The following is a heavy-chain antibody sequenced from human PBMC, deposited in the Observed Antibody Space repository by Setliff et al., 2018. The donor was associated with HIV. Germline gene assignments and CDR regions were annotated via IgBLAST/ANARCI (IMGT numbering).Heavy chain of an antibody. CDR1: GGPINSGSYY. CDR3: ARETYDYVWGTYRYRPRHFDY. CDR2: IYSSGTT. D-gene: IGHD3-16*02. V-gene: IGHV4-61*02. Sequence: PSETLSLTCTVSGGPINSGSYYWSWIRQPAGKGLEWIGRIYSSGTTNYNPSLKRRVSISVDTSKNRFSLKLSSVTAADTAVYYCARETYDYVWGTYRYRPRHFDYWGQGTLVTVSS. J-gene: IGHJ4*02.